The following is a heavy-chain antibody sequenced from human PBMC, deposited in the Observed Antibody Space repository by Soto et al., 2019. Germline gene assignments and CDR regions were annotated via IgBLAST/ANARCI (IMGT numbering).Heavy chain of an antibody. V-gene: IGHV3-23*01. D-gene: IGHD6-19*01. CDR1: GITFSNYG. Sequence: EVQLLESGGGLVQPGGSLRLSCAASGITFSNYGMSWVRQAPGKGLEWVSGISGSGGSTYYADSVKGRFTISRDNSKNTLYLQMNSLRAEDTAVFYCGKGSSGWYFHHWGQGTLVTVSS. CDR2: ISGSGGST. J-gene: IGHJ1*01. CDR3: GKGSSGWYFHH.